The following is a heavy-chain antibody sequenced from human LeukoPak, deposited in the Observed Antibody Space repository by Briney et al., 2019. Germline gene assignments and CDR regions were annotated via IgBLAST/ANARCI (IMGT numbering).Heavy chain of an antibody. D-gene: IGHD5-12*01. CDR3: AKDSGYHFDLIGLDY. J-gene: IGHJ4*02. CDR2: ISGNGDST. V-gene: IGHV3-23*01. Sequence: GESLRLSCAASGFIFSSYAMSWVRQAPGKGLEWVSAISGNGDSTYYADSVKGRFTISRDNSKNTLYLQVNSLRAEDTAVYYCAKDSGYHFDLIGLDYWGQGTLVTVSS. CDR1: GFIFSSYA.